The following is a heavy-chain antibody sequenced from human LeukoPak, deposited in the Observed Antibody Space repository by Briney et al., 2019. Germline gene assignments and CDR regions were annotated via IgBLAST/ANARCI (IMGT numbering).Heavy chain of an antibody. J-gene: IGHJ4*02. Sequence: GGSLRLSCAASGFTFSSYEMNWVRQAPGKGLEWVSYISSFSSTIYYADSVMGRFTISRDNAKTSLYLQMNSLRAEDTAVYYCARDLSGVTGYTYGRGIDYWGQGTLVTVSS. CDR2: ISSFSSTI. D-gene: IGHD5-18*01. V-gene: IGHV3-48*03. CDR3: ARDLSGVTGYTYGRGIDY. CDR1: GFTFSSYE.